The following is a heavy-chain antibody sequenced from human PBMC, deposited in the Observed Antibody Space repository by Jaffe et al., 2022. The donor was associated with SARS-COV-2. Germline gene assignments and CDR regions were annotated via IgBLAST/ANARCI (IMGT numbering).Heavy chain of an antibody. D-gene: IGHD3-10*01. V-gene: IGHV1-3*01. CDR3: ARVMTPAPTYYGSGSYKPDYFDY. Sequence: QVQLVQSGAEVKKPGASVKVSCKASGYTFTSYAMHWVRQAPGQRLEWMGWINAGNGNTKYSQKFQGRVTITRDTSASTAYMELSSLRSEDTAVYYCARVMTPAPTYYGSGSYKPDYFDYWGQGTLVTVSS. J-gene: IGHJ4*02. CDR2: INAGNGNT. CDR1: GYTFTSYA.